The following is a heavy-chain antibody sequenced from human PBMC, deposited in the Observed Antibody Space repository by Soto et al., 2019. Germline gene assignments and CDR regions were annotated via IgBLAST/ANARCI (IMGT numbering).Heavy chain of an antibody. J-gene: IGHJ4*02. CDR3: VSGYPWVGFDY. Sequence: SETLSLTCTVSGGSISSGDYYWGWIRQPPGKGLEWIGNIYYSGSASYNPSLKSRVTISVDTSKNQVSLKLSSVTAADTAAYICVSGYPWVGFDYWGQGTLVTVS. CDR2: IYYSGSA. D-gene: IGHD5-18*01. V-gene: IGHV4-39*01. CDR1: GGSISSGDYY.